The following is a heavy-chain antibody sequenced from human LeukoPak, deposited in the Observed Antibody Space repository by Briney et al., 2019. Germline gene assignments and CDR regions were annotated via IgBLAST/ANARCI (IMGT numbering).Heavy chain of an antibody. D-gene: IGHD1-26*01. CDR3: ARDRSGSYYRDAGYYFDY. CDR2: LSSSRSYI. CDR1: GFTFSSYS. Sequence: GGSLRLSCAASGFTFSSYSMNWVRQAPGKGLEWVSSLSSSRSYIYYADSVKGRFTISRDNAKNSLYLQMNSLRAEDTAVYYCARDRSGSYYRDAGYYFDYWGQGTLVTVSS. J-gene: IGHJ4*02. V-gene: IGHV3-21*01.